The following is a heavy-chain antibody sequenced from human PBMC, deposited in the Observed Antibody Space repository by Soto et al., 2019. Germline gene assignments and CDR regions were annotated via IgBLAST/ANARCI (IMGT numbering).Heavy chain of an antibody. CDR2: ISGGSGSI. D-gene: IGHD6-19*01. V-gene: IGHV3-23*01. CDR3: AKGIAVAHDYYGMDV. CDR1: GFTFSSYA. Sequence: GGSLRLSCAASGFTFSSYAMIWVRQAPGKGLEWVSDISGGSGSIYYADSVKGRFTISRDNSKNTLYLQMNSLRVDDTAVYYCAKGIAVAHDYYGMDVWGQGTTVTVSS. J-gene: IGHJ6*02.